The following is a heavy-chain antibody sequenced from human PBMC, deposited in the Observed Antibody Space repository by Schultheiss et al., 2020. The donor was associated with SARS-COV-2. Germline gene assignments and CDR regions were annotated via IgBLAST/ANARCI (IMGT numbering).Heavy chain of an antibody. J-gene: IGHJ4*02. CDR1: GYSISSGYY. Sequence: GSLRLSCAVSGYSISSGYYWGWIRQPPGKGLEWIGYIYSSGSTNYNPSLKSRVTISVDTSKNQFSLKLSSVTAADTAVYYCARQSDGSEGGFDFWGQGTLVTVS. CDR3: ARQSDGSEGGFDF. D-gene: IGHD1-26*01. CDR2: IYSSGST. V-gene: IGHV4-38-2*01.